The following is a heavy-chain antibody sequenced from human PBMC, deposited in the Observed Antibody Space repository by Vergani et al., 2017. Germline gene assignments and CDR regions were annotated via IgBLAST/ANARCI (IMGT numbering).Heavy chain of an antibody. J-gene: IGHJ5*02. Sequence: QVQLVESGGGVVQPGGSLRLSCAASGFTFSSYGMHWVRQAPGKGLEWVAFIRDDGSNKYYADSVKGRFTISRDNSKNTLYLQMNSLRAEDTAVYYCAKGSYYYGSGSYYKNNWFDPWGQGTLVTVSS. CDR1: GFTFSSYG. CDR3: AKGSYYYGSGSYYKNNWFDP. V-gene: IGHV3-30*02. CDR2: IRDDGSNK. D-gene: IGHD3-10*01.